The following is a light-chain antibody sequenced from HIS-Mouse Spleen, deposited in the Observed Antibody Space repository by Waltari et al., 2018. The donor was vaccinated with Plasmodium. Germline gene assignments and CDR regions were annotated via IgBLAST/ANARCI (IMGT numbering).Light chain of an antibody. CDR1: QGISSY. CDR2: AAS. CDR3: QQYNSYSYT. V-gene: IGKV1-9*01. J-gene: IGKJ2*01. Sequence: DIQLTQSPSTLSASVGERVTITCRASQGISSYLAWYQQKPGKAPKLLIYAASTWQSGVPSRFSGSGSGTEFTLTISSLQSEDFAAYYCQQYNSYSYTFGQGTKLEIK.